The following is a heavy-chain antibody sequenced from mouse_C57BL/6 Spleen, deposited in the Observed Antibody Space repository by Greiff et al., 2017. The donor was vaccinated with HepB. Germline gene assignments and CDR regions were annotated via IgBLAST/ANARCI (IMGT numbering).Heavy chain of an antibody. V-gene: IGHV1-59*01. D-gene: IGHD2-1*01. CDR2: IDPSDSYT. J-gene: IGHJ3*01. CDR1: GYTFTSYW. CDR3: ARGRNSFAY. Sequence: QVQLKESGAELVRPGTSVKLSCKASGYTFTSYWMHWVKQRPGQGLEWMGVIDPSDSYTNYNQKFKGKATLTVDTSSSTAYMQLSSLTSEDSAVYYCARGRNSFAYWGQGTLVTVSA.